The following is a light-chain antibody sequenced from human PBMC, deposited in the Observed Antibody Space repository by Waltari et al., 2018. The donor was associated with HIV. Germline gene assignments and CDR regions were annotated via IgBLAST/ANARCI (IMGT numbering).Light chain of an antibody. CDR1: SVAVTSGHC. CDR2: DTS. V-gene: IGLV7-46*01. J-gene: IGLJ2*01. Sequence: QAVVTQEPSLTVSPGGTVTLTCASSSVAVTSGHCPYWFQRRPGQAPKTLIYDTSSRHSWTPARFSGSLRGGKAALTLSGAQFEDEADYFCLLSFNGVVVFGGGTTLTVL. CDR3: LLSFNGVVV.